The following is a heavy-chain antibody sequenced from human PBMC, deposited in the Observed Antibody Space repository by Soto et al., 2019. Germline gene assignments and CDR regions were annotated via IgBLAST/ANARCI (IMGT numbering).Heavy chain of an antibody. V-gene: IGHV1-18*01. CDR2: ISAYNGNT. CDR3: ARERGFDYGDYTNWFDP. J-gene: IGHJ5*02. D-gene: IGHD4-17*01. Sequence: ASVKVSCKASGYTFTSYGISWVRQAPGQGLEWMGWISAYNGNTNYAQKLQGRVTMTTDTSTSTAYMELRSLRSDDTVVYYCARERGFDYGDYTNWFDPWGQGTLVTVSS. CDR1: GYTFTSYG.